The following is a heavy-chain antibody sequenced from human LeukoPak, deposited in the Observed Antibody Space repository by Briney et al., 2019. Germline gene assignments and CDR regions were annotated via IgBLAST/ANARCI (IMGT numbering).Heavy chain of an antibody. CDR3: AKDHSAVVVPAAPPYYYGMDV. Sequence: GGSLRLSCAASGFTFSSYAMSWVRQAPGKGLEWVSAISGSGGSTYYADSVKGRFTICRDNSKSTLYLQMNSLRAEDTAVYYSAKDHSAVVVPAAPPYYYGMDVWGQGTTVTVSS. J-gene: IGHJ6*02. V-gene: IGHV3-23*01. CDR2: ISGSGGST. CDR1: GFTFSSYA. D-gene: IGHD2-2*01.